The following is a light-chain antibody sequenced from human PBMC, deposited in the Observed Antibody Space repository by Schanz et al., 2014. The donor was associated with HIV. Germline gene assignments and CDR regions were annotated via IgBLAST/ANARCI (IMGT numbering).Light chain of an antibody. CDR1: SSDVGDYNY. Sequence: QSALTQPPSASGSPGQSVTISCTGTSSDVGDYNYVSWYQQHPGTAPKIMIYEVSKRPSGVPDRFSGSKSGNTASLTVSGLQADDEADYYCSSYAGRYNYFVFGTGTKLTVL. CDR2: EVS. J-gene: IGLJ1*01. V-gene: IGLV2-8*01. CDR3: SSYAGRYNYFV.